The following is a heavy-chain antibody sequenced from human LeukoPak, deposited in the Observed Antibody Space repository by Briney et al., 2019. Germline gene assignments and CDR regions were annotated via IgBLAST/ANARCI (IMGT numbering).Heavy chain of an antibody. CDR3: ARVPLRGVWGSYRQYYFDY. D-gene: IGHD3-16*02. CDR1: GGTFSSYA. J-gene: IGHJ4*02. Sequence: SVKVSCKASGGTFSSYAISWVRQAPGQGLEWMGGIIPIFGTANHAQKFQGRVTITADESTSTAYMELSSLRSEDTAVYYCARVPLRGVWGSYRQYYFDYWGQGTLVTVSS. CDR2: IIPIFGTA. V-gene: IGHV1-69*01.